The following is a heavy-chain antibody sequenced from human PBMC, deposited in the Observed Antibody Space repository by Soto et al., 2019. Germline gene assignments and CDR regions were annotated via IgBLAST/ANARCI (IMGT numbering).Heavy chain of an antibody. V-gene: IGHV5-51*01. D-gene: IGHD6-13*01. CDR2: IYPGDHET. Sequence: PGQYLNISVQSSGYTLSNFWKGWELQLPGKGLEWMGIIYPGDHETRYSPSFHGKVTISADKSINTAYLQWNSLEASDTAFYFCARSPRSRPYFDYWGQGALVTVSS. CDR3: ARSPRSRPYFDY. J-gene: IGHJ4*02. CDR1: GYTLSNFW.